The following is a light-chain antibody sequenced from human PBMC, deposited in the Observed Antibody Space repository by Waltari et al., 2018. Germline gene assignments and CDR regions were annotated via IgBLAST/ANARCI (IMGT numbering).Light chain of an antibody. CDR2: DVS. V-gene: IGLV2-14*03. CDR1: SSYVGGYNY. CDR3: SSYTSSSTFV. J-gene: IGLJ1*01. Sequence: QSALTQPASVSGSPGPSISISCTGTSSYVGGYNYVSWYQQHPGKAPKLMIYDVSQRPLGISNRFSGSKSGNTASLTISGLQAEDEADYYCSSYTSSSTFVFGIGTKVTVL.